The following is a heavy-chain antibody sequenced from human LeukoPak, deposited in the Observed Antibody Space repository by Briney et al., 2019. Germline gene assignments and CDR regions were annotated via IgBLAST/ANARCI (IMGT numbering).Heavy chain of an antibody. CDR2: IIPIFGTA. D-gene: IGHD6-13*01. CDR3: ALAAGTEEYYFDY. CDR1: FGKITSYA. Sequence: TVKVSCKASFGKITSYANSWVRRARGERIEWMGGIIPIFGTANYAQKFQGRVTITADESTSTAYMELSSLRSEDTAVYYCALAAGTEEYYFDYWGQGTLVTVSS. V-gene: IGHV1-69*13. J-gene: IGHJ4*02.